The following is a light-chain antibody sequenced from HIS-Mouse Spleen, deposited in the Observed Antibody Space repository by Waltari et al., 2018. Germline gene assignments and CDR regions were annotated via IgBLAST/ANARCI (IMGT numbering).Light chain of an antibody. CDR3: YSTDSSGNHRV. CDR1: ALPKKY. V-gene: IGLV3-10*01. J-gene: IGLJ2*01. Sequence: SYELTQPPSVSVSPGQTARITCSGDALPKKYAYWYQQKSGQAPVLVSYEDSKRPSGIPERFSGSSSGTMATLTISGAQAEDEADYYCYSTDSSGNHRVFGGGTKLTVL. CDR2: EDS.